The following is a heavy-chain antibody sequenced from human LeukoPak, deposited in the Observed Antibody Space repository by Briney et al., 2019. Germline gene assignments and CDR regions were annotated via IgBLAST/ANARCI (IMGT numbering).Heavy chain of an antibody. Sequence: SETLSLTCTVSGGSISSHYWSWIRQPPGKGLEWIGYIYYSGSTNYNPSLKSRVTISVDTSKNLFSLRLTSVTAADTAVYYCARHTTVVPPHYFDYWGQGALVTVSS. CDR1: GGSISSHY. D-gene: IGHD4-17*01. J-gene: IGHJ4*02. CDR3: ARHTTVVPPHYFDY. V-gene: IGHV4-59*08. CDR2: IYYSGST.